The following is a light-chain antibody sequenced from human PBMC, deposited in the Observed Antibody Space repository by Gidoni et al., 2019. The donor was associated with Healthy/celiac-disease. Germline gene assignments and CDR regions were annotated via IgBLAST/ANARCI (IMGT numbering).Light chain of an antibody. V-gene: IGLV3-19*01. CDR3: NSRDSSGNLWV. J-gene: IGLJ3*02. CDR1: SLRSYY. CDR2: GKN. Sequence: SSELTQDPAVPVALGQTVRITCQGDSLRSYYASWYQQKPGQAPVLFIYGKNNRPSGIPDRFSGSSSGNTASLTITGAQAEDEADYYCNSRDSSGNLWVFGGGTKLTVL.